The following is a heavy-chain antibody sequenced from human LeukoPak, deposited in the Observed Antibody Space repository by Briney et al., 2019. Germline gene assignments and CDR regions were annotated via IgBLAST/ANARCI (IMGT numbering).Heavy chain of an antibody. J-gene: IGHJ4*02. CDR1: GYTFTRYY. Sequence: EASVKVSCKASGYTFTRYYMHWVRQAPGQGLEWMGIINPSGGSTSYAQKFQGRVTITRDTSTSTVYMELSSLRSEDTAVYYCARAPSLESSGWYVSDYWGQGSLVTVSS. D-gene: IGHD6-19*01. CDR3: ARAPSLESSGWYVSDY. CDR2: INPSGGST. V-gene: IGHV1-46*01.